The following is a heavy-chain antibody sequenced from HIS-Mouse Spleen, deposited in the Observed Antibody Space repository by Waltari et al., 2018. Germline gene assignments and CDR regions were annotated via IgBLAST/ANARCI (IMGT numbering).Heavy chain of an antibody. V-gene: IGHV3-9*01. Sequence: DVQLVASGGGLLQHGRSLRLSCAACDFTFSDDAMHWLGTSPGKGLEWVAGSNWNSGSIGDADSVKGRFTISRDNAKNSLYLQMNSLRAEDTALYYCAKDGGLEMSGYFDYWGQGTLVTVSS. CDR1: DFTFSDDA. J-gene: IGHJ4*02. CDR3: AKDGGLEMSGYFDY. CDR2: SNWNSGSI. D-gene: IGHD3-10*01.